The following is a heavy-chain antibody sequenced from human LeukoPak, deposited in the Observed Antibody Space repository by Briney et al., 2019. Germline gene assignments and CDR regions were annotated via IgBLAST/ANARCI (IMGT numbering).Heavy chain of an antibody. Sequence: GASVKVSCKVSGYTLTELSMHWVRQAPGKGLEWMGGFDPEDGETIYAQKFQGRVTMTEDTSTGTAYMELSSLRSEDTAVYYCATAGGSGWYRDDAFDIWGQGTMVTVSS. J-gene: IGHJ3*02. CDR1: GYTLTELS. D-gene: IGHD6-19*01. CDR3: ATAGGSGWYRDDAFDI. CDR2: FDPEDGET. V-gene: IGHV1-24*01.